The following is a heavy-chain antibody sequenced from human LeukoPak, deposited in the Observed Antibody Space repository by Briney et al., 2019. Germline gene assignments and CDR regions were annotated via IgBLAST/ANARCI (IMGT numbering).Heavy chain of an antibody. Sequence: PSETLSLTCAVSGGPFSGYFWNWIRQPPGKSLEWIGEINDRGITNYNPSLKSRVTTSVDTSRNQFSLKLTSVTAADTAVYYCARDPTTVVTVPYYFDHWGQGTLVTVSS. CDR3: ARDPTTVVTVPYYFDH. CDR1: GGPFSGYF. D-gene: IGHD4-23*01. J-gene: IGHJ4*02. V-gene: IGHV4-34*01. CDR2: INDRGIT.